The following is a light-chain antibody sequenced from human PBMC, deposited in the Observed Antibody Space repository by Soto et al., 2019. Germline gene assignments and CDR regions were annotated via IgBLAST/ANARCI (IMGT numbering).Light chain of an antibody. CDR3: SSYAGSSNV. J-gene: IGLJ1*01. CDR2: EVN. V-gene: IGLV2-8*01. CDR1: SSDVAGYNY. Sequence: QSVLTQPPSASGSPGQSVAISCTGTSSDVAGYNYVSWYQQHPGKAPKLMIYEVNKRPSGVPDRFSGSKSGKTASLTVSGLQAEDEADYYCSSYAGSSNVFGTGTQLTVL.